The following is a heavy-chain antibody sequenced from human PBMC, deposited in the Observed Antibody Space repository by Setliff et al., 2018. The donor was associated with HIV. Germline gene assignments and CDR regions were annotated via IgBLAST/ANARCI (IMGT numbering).Heavy chain of an antibody. V-gene: IGHV4-39*07. Sequence: SETLSLTCTVSGGSINSSTYYWGWIRQPPGKGLEWIGSFYYSGRTYYSPSLRSRVTISVDTSKNQFSLSLTSVTAADTAVYYCARGVPLLPPHYWGQGTLVTVSS. J-gene: IGHJ4*02. CDR3: ARGVPLLPPHY. CDR1: GGSINSSTYY. D-gene: IGHD2-21*02. CDR2: FYYSGRT.